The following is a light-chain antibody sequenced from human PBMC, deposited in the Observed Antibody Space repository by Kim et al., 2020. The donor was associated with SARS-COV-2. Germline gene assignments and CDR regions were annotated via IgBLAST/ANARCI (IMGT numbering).Light chain of an antibody. Sequence: VARGQTARITCGENNIGSKNVPWYQQKPGQAPVLVIYRDTNRPSWIPERFSGSNAGNTATLTSSSAQAGDEAYYFCQVWDRSTVVFGGGTQLTVL. V-gene: IGLV3-9*01. J-gene: IGLJ2*01. CDR1: NIGSKN. CDR2: RDT. CDR3: QVWDRSTVV.